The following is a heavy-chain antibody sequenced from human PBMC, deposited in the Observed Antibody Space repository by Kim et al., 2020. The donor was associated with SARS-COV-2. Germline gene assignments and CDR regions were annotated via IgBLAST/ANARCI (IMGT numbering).Heavy chain of an antibody. CDR3: ARGDGVAYYDILTGYYTLYNWFDP. V-gene: IGHV6-1*01. CDR2: TYYRSQWYN. Sequence: SQTLSLTCAISGDTVSSNSAAWNWIRQSPSRGLEWLGRTYYRSQWYNEYALSVKSRITINPDTSKNQFSLQLNSVTPEDTAVYYCARGDGVAYYDILTGYYTLYNWFDPWGQGTLVTVSS. CDR1: GDTVSSNSAA. J-gene: IGHJ5*02. D-gene: IGHD3-9*01.